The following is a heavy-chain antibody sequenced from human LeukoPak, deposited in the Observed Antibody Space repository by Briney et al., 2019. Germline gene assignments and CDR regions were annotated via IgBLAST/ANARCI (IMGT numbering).Heavy chain of an antibody. Sequence: GGSLRLSCAASGFTFSNYAMNWVRQAPGKGLEWVSAISGSDGRTYYADSVKGRFTITRDNAKDTLYLQMNSLRAEDTAVYYCVRGGIASAFDIWGQGTMVTVSS. J-gene: IGHJ3*02. CDR1: GFTFSNYA. D-gene: IGHD6-13*01. CDR2: ISGSDGRT. CDR3: VRGGIASAFDI. V-gene: IGHV3-23*01.